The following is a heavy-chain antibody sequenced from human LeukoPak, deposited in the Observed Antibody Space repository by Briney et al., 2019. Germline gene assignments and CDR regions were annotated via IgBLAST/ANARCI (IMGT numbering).Heavy chain of an antibody. V-gene: IGHV1-2*02. CDR1: GSTFTGYY. CDR3: ARAYDSSSYYYYYMDV. Sequence: ASVKVSCKASGSTFTGYYMHWVRQAPGQGLVWMGWINPNSGGTNYAQKFQGRVTMTRDTSISTAYMELSSLRSEDTAVYYCARAYDSSSYYYYYMDVWGKGTTVTISS. J-gene: IGHJ6*03. D-gene: IGHD3-22*01. CDR2: INPNSGGT.